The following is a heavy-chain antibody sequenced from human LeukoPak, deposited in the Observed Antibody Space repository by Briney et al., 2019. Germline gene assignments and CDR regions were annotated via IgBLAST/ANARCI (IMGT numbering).Heavy chain of an antibody. CDR2: MYSRGDT. D-gene: IGHD6-13*01. CDR1: GFTVSDNY. J-gene: IGHJ5*02. CDR3: ARDAPQVPAAGVLAS. V-gene: IGHV3-53*01. Sequence: AGGSLRLSCAASGFTVSDNYMSWVRQAPGKGLEWVSVMYSRGDTYYAKSVKGRFTFSRDISKNTLYLQMSGLRTEDTAMYYCARDAPQVPAAGVLASWGQGTLVIVSS.